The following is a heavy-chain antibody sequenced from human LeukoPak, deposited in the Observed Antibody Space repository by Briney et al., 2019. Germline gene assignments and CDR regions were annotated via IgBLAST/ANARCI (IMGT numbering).Heavy chain of an antibody. CDR3: ALRYFDRDY. CDR1: GGSISSSNYY. Sequence: PSETLSLTCTVSGGSISSSNYYWVWIRQPPGKGLGWVGSIYYSGSTYYNPSLKSRVTISVDTSKNQFSLKLSSVTAADTAVYYYALRYFDRDYWGQGTLVTVSS. V-gene: IGHV4-39*01. CDR2: IYYSGST. J-gene: IGHJ4*02. D-gene: IGHD3-9*01.